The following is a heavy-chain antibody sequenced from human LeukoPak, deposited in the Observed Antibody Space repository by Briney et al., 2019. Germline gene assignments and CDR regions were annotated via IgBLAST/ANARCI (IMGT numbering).Heavy chain of an antibody. CDR1: GFTFSSYA. V-gene: IGHV3-23*01. CDR3: AKCRYYYYYGMDV. Sequence: GSLRLSCAASGFTFSSYAMSWVRQAPGKGLEWVSAISGSGTSTYYADSVKGRFTISRDNSKNTLYLQMNSLRAEDTAVYYCAKCRYYYYYGMDVWGQGTTVTVSS. CDR2: ISGSGTST. J-gene: IGHJ6*02.